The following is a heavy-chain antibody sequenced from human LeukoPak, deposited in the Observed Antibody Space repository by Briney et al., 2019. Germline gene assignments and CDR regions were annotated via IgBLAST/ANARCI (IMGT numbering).Heavy chain of an antibody. V-gene: IGHV4-39*02. D-gene: IGHD3-16*01. CDR1: GASITSGRYY. J-gene: IGHJ4*02. Sequence: SETLSLTCSVYGASITSGRYYWGWMRQAPGKGLEWIGTIHYSGTPTFYNPSLESRVSLFSDTSRNDFSLRLRSVTAADTAVYYCAAGGDDAKAGHWGQGTLVTVSS. CDR3: AAGGDDAKAGH. CDR2: IHYSGTPT.